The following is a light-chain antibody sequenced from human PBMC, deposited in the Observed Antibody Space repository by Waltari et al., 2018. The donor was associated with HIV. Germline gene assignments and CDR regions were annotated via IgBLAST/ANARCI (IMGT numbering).Light chain of an antibody. CDR2: AAS. J-gene: IGKJ5*01. V-gene: IGKV1-17*02. CDR1: QGVRNE. CDR3: LQHNSYPLIT. Sequence: DIQLTQSPSSLSASVGDRVTVPCRASQGVRNELGWFQQKPGQAPQRLIYAASHLQSGVPSRFSGSGSETYFTLTITDLQPEDSATYFCLQHNSYPLITFGQGTRLEI.